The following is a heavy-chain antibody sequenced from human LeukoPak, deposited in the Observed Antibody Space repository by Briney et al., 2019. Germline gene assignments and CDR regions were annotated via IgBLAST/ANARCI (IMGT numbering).Heavy chain of an antibody. V-gene: IGHV4-34*01. Sequence: SETLSLTCAVHGGSLRGYYWGWIRKPPGKARECIGETNNSETTNYHTSMKSRVTISVDTSKNQFSLKLSSVTAADTAVYYCARGNWGLFDYWGQGTLVTVSS. J-gene: IGHJ4*02. CDR3: ARGNWGLFDY. CDR1: GGSLRGYY. D-gene: IGHD7-27*01. CDR2: TNNSETT.